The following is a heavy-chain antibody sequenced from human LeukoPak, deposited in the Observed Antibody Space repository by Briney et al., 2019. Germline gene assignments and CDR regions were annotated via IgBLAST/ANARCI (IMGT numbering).Heavy chain of an antibody. CDR2: IIPILGIA. Sequence: ASVKVSCKASGGTFSSYAISWVRQAPGQGLEWMGRIIPILGIANYAQKFQGRVTMTRDTSTSTVYMELSSLRSEDTAVYYCAREMRRTDIVVVPAAPNLEYFQHWGQGTLVTVSS. CDR3: AREMRRTDIVVVPAAPNLEYFQH. D-gene: IGHD2-2*01. J-gene: IGHJ1*01. V-gene: IGHV1-69*04. CDR1: GGTFSSYA.